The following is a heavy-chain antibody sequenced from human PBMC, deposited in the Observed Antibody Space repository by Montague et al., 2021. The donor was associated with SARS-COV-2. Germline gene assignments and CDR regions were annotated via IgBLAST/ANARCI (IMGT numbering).Heavy chain of an antibody. CDR3: AGGQVPTAGVLIFIPAAGPLTV. CDR1: SGSFSDYN. V-gene: IGHV4-34*01. Sequence: SETLSLTCAVYSGSFSDYNWKWVRQPPRTGPERIGEINHTGSASYNPSLKRRVTLSKDTSKNQFSLKLRSLTAADTAVCYCAGGQVPTAGVLIFIPAAGPLTVWGQGTWFPVPS. D-gene: IGHD2-8*02. J-gene: IGHJ3*01. CDR2: INHTGSA.